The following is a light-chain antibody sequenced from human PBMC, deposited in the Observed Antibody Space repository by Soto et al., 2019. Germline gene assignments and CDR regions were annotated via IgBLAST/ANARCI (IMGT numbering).Light chain of an antibody. CDR1: QSVSSSY. Sequence: EIVVTQSPGTLSLSPGERATLSCRASQSVSSSYLAWYQQRPGQAPRLLMYGASSRATGIPDRFSGSGSGTDFTLTISRLAPEDFAVYYCQQYGSSPRTFGQGTKVEIK. CDR3: QQYGSSPRT. CDR2: GAS. J-gene: IGKJ1*01. V-gene: IGKV3-20*01.